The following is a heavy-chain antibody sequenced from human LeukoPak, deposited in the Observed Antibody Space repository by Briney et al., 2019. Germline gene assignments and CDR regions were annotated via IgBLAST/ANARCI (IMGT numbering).Heavy chain of an antibody. D-gene: IGHD1-26*01. J-gene: IGHJ5*02. V-gene: IGHV4-31*03. CDR1: GGSISSGGYY. Sequence: PSETLSLTCTVSGGSISSGGYYWSWIRQHPGKGLEWIGSIYYSGSSYYSPSLKSRMNISIDTSRIQFSLRLSSITAADTAVYYCAREVSVGTYNWFDPWGQETLVTVSS. CDR3: AREVSVGTYNWFDP. CDR2: IYYSGSS.